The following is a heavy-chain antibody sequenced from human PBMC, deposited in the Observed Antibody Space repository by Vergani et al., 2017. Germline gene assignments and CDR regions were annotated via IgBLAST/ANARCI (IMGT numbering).Heavy chain of an antibody. J-gene: IGHJ6*03. D-gene: IGHD6-13*01. Sequence: QVQLQESGPGLVRPSETLSLTCAVSGYSISSGYYWGWIRQPPGKGLEWIGTIYHSGSTYYNPSLKSRVTISVDTSKNQFSLRLSSLTAADTAVYYCARHKEQLVPGNYYYYYYMDVWGKGTTVTVSS. CDR1: GYSISSGYY. V-gene: IGHV4-38-2*01. CDR3: ARHKEQLVPGNYYYYYYMDV. CDR2: IYHSGST.